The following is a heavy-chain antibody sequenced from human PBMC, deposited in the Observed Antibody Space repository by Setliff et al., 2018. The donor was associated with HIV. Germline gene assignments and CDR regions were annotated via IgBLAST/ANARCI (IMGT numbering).Heavy chain of an antibody. Sequence: GSLRLSCAASGFTFSNAWMNWVRQAPGKGLERVANIKQDGREKYYVDSVKGRFTISRDNAKNSLYLQMNSRRAEDTAVYYCASPYFVVYWGQGTLDTVSS. D-gene: IGHD2-21*01. J-gene: IGHJ4*02. CDR3: ASPYFVVY. CDR2: IKQDGREK. CDR1: GFTFSNAW. V-gene: IGHV3-7*01.